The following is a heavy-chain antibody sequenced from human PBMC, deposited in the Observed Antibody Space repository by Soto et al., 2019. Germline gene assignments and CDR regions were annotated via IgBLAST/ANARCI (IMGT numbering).Heavy chain of an antibody. J-gene: IGHJ4*02. CDR3: AKVPFIVVAELLYYFDY. D-gene: IGHD2-15*01. V-gene: IGHV3-23*01. Sequence: EVQLLESGGGLVQPGGSLRLSCAASGFTFSSYAMSWVRQAPGKGLEWVSAISGSGGSTYYADSVKGRFTISRDNSKNTLYLQMNSLRAEDTAVYYCAKVPFIVVAELLYYFDYWGQGTLVTVSS. CDR1: GFTFSSYA. CDR2: ISGSGGST.